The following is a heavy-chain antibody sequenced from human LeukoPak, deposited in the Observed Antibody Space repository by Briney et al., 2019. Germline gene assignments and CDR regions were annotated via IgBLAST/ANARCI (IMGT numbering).Heavy chain of an antibody. CDR3: ARAPSSSWLYFDY. Sequence: ASVKVSCKASGGTFSSYAISWVRQAPGQGLEWMGRIIPILGIANYAQKFQGRVTTTADKSTSTAYMEPSSLRSEDTAVYYCARAPSSSWLYFDYWGQGTLVTVSS. V-gene: IGHV1-69*04. CDR2: IIPILGIA. J-gene: IGHJ4*02. D-gene: IGHD6-13*01. CDR1: GGTFSSYA.